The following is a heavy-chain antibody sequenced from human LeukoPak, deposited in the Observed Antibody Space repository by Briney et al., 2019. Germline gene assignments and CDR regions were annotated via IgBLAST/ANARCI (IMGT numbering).Heavy chain of an antibody. Sequence: PGGSLRLSCAASGFTVSSNYMSWVRQAPGKGLEWVSVIYSGGSTYYADSVKGRFTISRDNSKNTLYLQMNSLRAEDTAVYYCARGGVYSSSAPDYWGQGTLVTVSS. V-gene: IGHV3-53*01. J-gene: IGHJ4*02. CDR3: ARGGVYSSSAPDY. CDR1: GFTVSSNY. CDR2: IYSGGST. D-gene: IGHD6-6*01.